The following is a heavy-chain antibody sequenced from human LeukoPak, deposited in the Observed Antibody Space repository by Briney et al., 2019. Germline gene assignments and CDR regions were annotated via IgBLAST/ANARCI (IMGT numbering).Heavy chain of an antibody. CDR1: GYTFTGYY. Sequence: ASVKVSCKASGYTFTGYYMHWVRQAPGQGLEWMGWINPNSGGTNYAQKFQGRVTMTRDTSTSTVYMELSSLRSEDTAVYYCARDSRPSYDSSGYCYPGDYWGQGTLVTVSS. CDR3: ARDSRPSYDSSGYCYPGDY. J-gene: IGHJ4*02. D-gene: IGHD3-22*01. CDR2: INPNSGGT. V-gene: IGHV1-2*02.